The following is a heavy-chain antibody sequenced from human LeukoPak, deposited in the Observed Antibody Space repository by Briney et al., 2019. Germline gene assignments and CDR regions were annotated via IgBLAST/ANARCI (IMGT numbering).Heavy chain of an antibody. CDR1: GFTVRNNY. CDR3: AGAPSNAHFDY. J-gene: IGHJ4*02. V-gene: IGHV3-66*01. Sequence: GGSLRLSCAASGFTVRNNYMSWVRQAPGKGLEWVSLIYSGGSTYYADSVKGRFTISRDNSNNTVYLQMNSLRAEDTAVYYCAGAPSNAHFDYWGQGTLVTVSS. D-gene: IGHD3-3*02. CDR2: IYSGGST.